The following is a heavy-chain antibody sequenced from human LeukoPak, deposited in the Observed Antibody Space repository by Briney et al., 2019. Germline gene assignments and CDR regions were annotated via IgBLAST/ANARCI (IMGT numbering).Heavy chain of an antibody. V-gene: IGHV3-23*01. CDR1: GFTFSSYS. CDR3: AKRGSGYSGYEYFGY. Sequence: GGSLRLSCAASGFTFSSYSMKWVRQAPGKGLEWVSAISGSGSNTYYADSMKGRFTISRDNSKNTLYLQMSSLRAEDTAVYYCAKRGSGYSGYEYFGYWGQGTLVTVSS. CDR2: ISGSGSNT. D-gene: IGHD5-12*01. J-gene: IGHJ4*02.